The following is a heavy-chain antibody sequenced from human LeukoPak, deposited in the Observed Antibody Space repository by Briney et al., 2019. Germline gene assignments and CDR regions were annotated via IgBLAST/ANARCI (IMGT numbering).Heavy chain of an antibody. CDR2: INTNTGNP. D-gene: IGHD5-12*01. Sequence: ASVKVSCKASGYTFTSYAMNWVRQAPGQGLEWMGWINTNTGNPTYAQGFTGRFVFSLDTSVSTAHLQISSLKAEDTAVYYCARGGVVATINSHYYYYYYMDVWGKGTTVTVSS. V-gene: IGHV7-4-1*02. CDR1: GYTFTSYA. J-gene: IGHJ6*03. CDR3: ARGGVVATINSHYYYYYYMDV.